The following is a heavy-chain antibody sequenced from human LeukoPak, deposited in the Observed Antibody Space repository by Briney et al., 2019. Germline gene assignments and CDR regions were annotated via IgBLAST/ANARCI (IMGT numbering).Heavy chain of an antibody. CDR1: GFTFSSYA. CDR2: ISYDGSNK. D-gene: IGHD1-26*01. J-gene: IGHJ4*02. V-gene: IGHV3-30-3*01. CDR3: ARDHGSSGFDY. Sequence: GGSLRLSCAASGFTFSSYAMHWVRQAPGKGLEWVAVISYDGSNKYYADSVEGRFTISRDNSKNTLYLQMNSLRAEDTAVYYCARDHGSSGFDYWGQGTLVTVSS.